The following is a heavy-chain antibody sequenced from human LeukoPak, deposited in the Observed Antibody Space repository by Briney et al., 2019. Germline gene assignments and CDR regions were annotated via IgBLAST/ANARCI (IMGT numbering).Heavy chain of an antibody. D-gene: IGHD3-10*01. CDR2: INPNSGGT. CDR1: GYTFTSYD. J-gene: IGHJ4*02. V-gene: IGHV1-2*02. Sequence: GAPVKVSCKASGYTFTSYDINWVRQAPGQGLEWMGWINPNSGGTNYAQKFQGRVTMTRDTSISTAYMELSRLRSDDTAVYYCARDPILLWFGELSKGYYFDYWGQGTLVTVSS. CDR3: ARDPILLWFGELSKGYYFDY.